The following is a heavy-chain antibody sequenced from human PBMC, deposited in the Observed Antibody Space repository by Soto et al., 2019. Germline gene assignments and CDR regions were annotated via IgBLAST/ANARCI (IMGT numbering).Heavy chain of an antibody. CDR3: EHVYGGTSWPNDAFDI. CDR2: IYWDDEH. V-gene: IGHV2-5*02. J-gene: IGHJ3*02. D-gene: IGHD3-10*01. CDR1: GFSLSGDGLG. Sequence: QITLKESGPTLVKPTETLTVTCTVSGFSLSGDGLGVGWIRQPPGKALEWLALIYWDDEHRYSPSLKTTLTITKDASKHQVVLTMTNMDPMDKATYYCEHVYGGTSWPNDAFDIWGQGTVVTVS.